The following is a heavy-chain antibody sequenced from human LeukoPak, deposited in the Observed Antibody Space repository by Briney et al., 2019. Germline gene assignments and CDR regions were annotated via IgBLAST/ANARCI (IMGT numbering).Heavy chain of an antibody. J-gene: IGHJ4*02. CDR3: ARLNSSGYFKVFDY. D-gene: IGHD3-22*01. CDR1: GFTFSSYS. V-gene: IGHV3-21*01. CDR2: ISSSSSHI. Sequence: GGSLRLSCAASGFTFSSYSMNWVRQAPGKGLEWVSSISSSSSHIYYADSVKGRFTISRDNAKNSLYLQMNSLRAEDTAVYYCARLNSSGYFKVFDYWGQGTLVTVSS.